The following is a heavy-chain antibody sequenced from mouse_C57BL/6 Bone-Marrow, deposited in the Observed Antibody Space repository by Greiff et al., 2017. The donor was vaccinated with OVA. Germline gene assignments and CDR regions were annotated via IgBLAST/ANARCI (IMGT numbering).Heavy chain of an antibody. V-gene: IGHV5-17*01. Sequence: EVKLMESGGGLVKPGGSLKLSCAASGFTFSDYGMHWVRQAPEKGLEWVAYISSGSSTIYYADTVKGRFTISRDNAKNTLFLQMTSLRSEDTAMYYCASDYHYAMDYWGQGTSGTVSS. CDR1: GFTFSDYG. D-gene: IGHD2-4*01. CDR2: ISSGSSTI. J-gene: IGHJ4*01. CDR3: ASDYHYAMDY.